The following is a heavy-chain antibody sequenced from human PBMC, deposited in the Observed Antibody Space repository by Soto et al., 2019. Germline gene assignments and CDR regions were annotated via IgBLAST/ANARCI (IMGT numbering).Heavy chain of an antibody. CDR2: ISVGGGST. Sequence: PGESLRLSCAASGFTFSSYAMSWGRQAPGKGREWVSAISVGGGSTYYADSVKGRFTISRDNSTKTLYLQINSLRADDATVYYWAKYRIVVVVAATAPYYGMDVWGQGTTVTVSS. CDR3: AKYRIVVVVAATAPYYGMDV. D-gene: IGHD2-15*01. CDR1: GFTFSSYA. V-gene: IGHV3-23*01. J-gene: IGHJ6*02.